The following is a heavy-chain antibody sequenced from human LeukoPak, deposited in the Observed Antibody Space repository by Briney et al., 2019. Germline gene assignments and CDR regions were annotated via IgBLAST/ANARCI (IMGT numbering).Heavy chain of an antibody. V-gene: IGHV5-51*01. Sequence: GESLKISCKGSGYSFTSYWIGWVRQMPGKGLEWMGIIYPGDSHTRYSPSFQGQVTISADKSINTAYLQWSSVKASDTAMYYCARRYTSSWPTHDYWGQGTLVTVSS. J-gene: IGHJ4*02. CDR3: ARRYTSSWPTHDY. D-gene: IGHD6-13*01. CDR2: IYPGDSHT. CDR1: GYSFTSYW.